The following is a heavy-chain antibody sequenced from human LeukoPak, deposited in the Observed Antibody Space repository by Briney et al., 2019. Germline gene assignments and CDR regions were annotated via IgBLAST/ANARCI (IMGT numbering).Heavy chain of an antibody. CDR1: GGSITTRDC. Sequence: PSETLSLTCGVSGGSITTRDCWCWVRQPPGKGLEWIGEICLDGRIHYTPSLKSRISISIDRSKAQLSLNLISVTAADMAIYFCASQGGLRNDFWGQGILVTVSS. CDR2: ICLDGRI. CDR3: ASQGGLRNDF. D-gene: IGHD2-15*01. J-gene: IGHJ4*02. V-gene: IGHV4-4*02.